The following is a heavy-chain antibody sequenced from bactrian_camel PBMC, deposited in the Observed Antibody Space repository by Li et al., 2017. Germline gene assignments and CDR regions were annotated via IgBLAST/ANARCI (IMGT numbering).Heavy chain of an antibody. D-gene: IGHD6*01. CDR3: AEGRGSRGEHCYSLNY. V-gene: IGHV3S67*01. CDR2: IRRDDLT. Sequence: VQLVESGGGSVQTGGSLRLSCAPSGLSVSDSSMAWFRQSPGKEPEAVAAIRRDDLTAYTDSVKGRFTISQDNAKNTVYLQMNNLQPEDTAMYYCAEGRGSRGEHCYSLNYWGQGTQVTVS. J-gene: IGHJ4*01. CDR1: GLSVSDSS.